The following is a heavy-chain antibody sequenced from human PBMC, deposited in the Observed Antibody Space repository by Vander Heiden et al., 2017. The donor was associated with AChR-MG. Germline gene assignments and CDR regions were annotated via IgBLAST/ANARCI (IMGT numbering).Heavy chain of an antibody. J-gene: IGHJ4*02. V-gene: IGHV4-34*01. CDR3: ARGRAAKRITMVRGVPYFDY. D-gene: IGHD3-10*01. Sequence: QVQLRQWGAGLLKPSETLSPTCAVYGGSFSGYHWGWSRQPPGKGLEWIGEINHSGSTHYNPALKSRVTISVDTPKNQFSLKLSFVTAADTAVYYCARGRAAKRITMVRGVPYFDYWGQGTLVTVSS. CDR1: GGSFSGYH. CDR2: INHSGST.